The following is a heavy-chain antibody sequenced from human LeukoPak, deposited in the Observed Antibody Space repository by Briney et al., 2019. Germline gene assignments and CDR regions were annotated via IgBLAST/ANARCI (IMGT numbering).Heavy chain of an antibody. CDR1: GFTFSSYA. CDR2: ISGSGGST. V-gene: IGHV3-23*01. Sequence: GGSLRLSCAASGFTFSSYAMSWVRQAPGKGREWVSAISGSGGSTYYADSVKGRFTISRDNSKNTLYLQMNSLRAEDTAVYYCANPPVDFGSGYPYFQHWGQGTLVTVSS. CDR3: ANPPVDFGSGYPYFQH. J-gene: IGHJ1*01. D-gene: IGHD3-3*01.